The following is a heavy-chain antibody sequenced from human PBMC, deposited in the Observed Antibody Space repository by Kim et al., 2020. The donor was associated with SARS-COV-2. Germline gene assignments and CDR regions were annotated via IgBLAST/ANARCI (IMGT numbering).Heavy chain of an antibody. CDR2: IIPVFGTR. V-gene: IGHV1-69*13. CDR3: ARDTPMTMHNFYGMDV. D-gene: IGHD5-18*01. J-gene: IGHJ6*02. CDR1: GGDFSSYG. Sequence: SVKVSCKASGGDFSSYGISWVRQAPGQGLEWMGGIIPVFGTRIYAQKFQHRLRITADASTSTAYMELSSLRSEDTAVYYCARDTPMTMHNFYGMDVWGQ.